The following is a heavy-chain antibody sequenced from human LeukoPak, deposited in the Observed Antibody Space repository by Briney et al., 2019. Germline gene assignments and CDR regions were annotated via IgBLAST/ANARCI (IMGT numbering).Heavy chain of an antibody. D-gene: IGHD2-2*01. CDR2: INNDGSYI. J-gene: IGHJ4*02. CDR3: ARMRGRYCSSNGCYVEY. Sequence: PGGSLRLSCAASGFIFGNSAMNWVRQAPGKGLEWVSSINNDGSYIYYAGSVKGRFTISRDNSKNTLYLQMNSLRVEDTAVYYCARMRGRYCSSNGCYVEYWGQGALVTVSS. V-gene: IGHV3-21*01. CDR1: GFIFGNSA.